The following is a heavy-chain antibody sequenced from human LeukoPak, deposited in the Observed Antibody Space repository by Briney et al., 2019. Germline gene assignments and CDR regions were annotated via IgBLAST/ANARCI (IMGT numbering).Heavy chain of an antibody. D-gene: IGHD2-2*01. V-gene: IGHV3-74*01. J-gene: IGHJ4*02. CDR1: GNYW. Sequence: GGSLRLSCAASGNYWMHWVRQAPGKGLAWVSDINSDGSWTSYADSVKGRFTISKDNAKNTVYLQMNNLRPGDTAVYYCVSFYEKYWGQGTLVTVSS. CDR3: VSFYEKY. CDR2: INSDGSWT.